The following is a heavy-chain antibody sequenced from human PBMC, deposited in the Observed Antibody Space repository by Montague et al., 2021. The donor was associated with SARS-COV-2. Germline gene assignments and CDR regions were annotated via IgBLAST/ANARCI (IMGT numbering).Heavy chain of an antibody. J-gene: IGHJ3*02. CDR1: GGSITRNYY. CDR3: ARPLVRGVPKAFDI. CDR2: IYYSGTT. V-gene: IGHV4-39*01. Sequence: SETLSLTCTVSGGSITRNYYWGWIRQPPGKGLEWVGNIYYSGTTXXNPSLESRVTISVDASENQFSLNLTSVTAADTAVYYCARPLVRGVPKAFDIWGQGALVIVSS. D-gene: IGHD3-10*01.